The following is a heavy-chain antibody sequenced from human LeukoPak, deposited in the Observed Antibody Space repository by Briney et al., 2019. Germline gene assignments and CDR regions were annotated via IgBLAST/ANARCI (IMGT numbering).Heavy chain of an antibody. CDR1: GGSISSDY. D-gene: IGHD3-22*01. Sequence: SKTLSLTCTVSGGSISSDYWSWIRQPPGKGLEWIGYIYYRGSTNYNPSLKSRVTISVDTSKNQFSLKLSSVTAADTAVYYCARLSGYSSGHYYSDCWGQGTLVTVSS. CDR3: ARLSGYSSGHYYSDC. J-gene: IGHJ4*02. V-gene: IGHV4-59*01. CDR2: IYYRGST.